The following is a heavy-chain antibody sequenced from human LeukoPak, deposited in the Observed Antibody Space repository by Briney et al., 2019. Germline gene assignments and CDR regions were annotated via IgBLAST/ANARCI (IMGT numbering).Heavy chain of an antibody. D-gene: IGHD5-12*01. CDR1: GFTFSSYS. CDR3: AKVSPYSGYVGHAFDI. V-gene: IGHV3-23*01. Sequence: GGSLRLSCGASGFTFSSYSMNWVRQAPGKGLEWVSAISGSGGSTYYADSVKGRFTISRDNSKNTLYLQMNSLRAEDTAVYYCAKVSPYSGYVGHAFDIWGQGTMVTVSS. CDR2: ISGSGGST. J-gene: IGHJ3*02.